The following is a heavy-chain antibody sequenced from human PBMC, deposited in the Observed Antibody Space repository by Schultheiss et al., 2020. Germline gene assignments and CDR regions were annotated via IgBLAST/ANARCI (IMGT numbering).Heavy chain of an antibody. CDR3: AGNYYDSSGYYGSGAFDI. CDR1: GYSFTSYW. Sequence: GGSLRLSCKGSGYSFTSYWIGWVRQMPGKGLEWMGIIYPGDSDTRYSPSFQGQVTISADKSISTAYLQWSSLKASDTAMYYCAGNYYDSSGYYGSGAFDIWGQGTMVTVSS. V-gene: IGHV5-51*01. D-gene: IGHD3-22*01. CDR2: IYPGDSDT. J-gene: IGHJ3*02.